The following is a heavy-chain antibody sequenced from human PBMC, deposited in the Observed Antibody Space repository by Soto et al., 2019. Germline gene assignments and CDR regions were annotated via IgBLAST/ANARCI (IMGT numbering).Heavy chain of an antibody. CDR3: AINSDIVVVPAAMGNWFDP. V-gene: IGHV4-59*01. Sequence: SETLSLTCTVSGGSISSYYWSWIRQPPGKGLEWIGYIYYSGSTNYNPSLKSRVTISVDTSKNQFSLKLSSVTAADTAVYYCAINSDIVVVPAAMGNWFDPWGQGTLVNVSS. D-gene: IGHD2-2*01. CDR2: IYYSGST. CDR1: GGSISSYY. J-gene: IGHJ5*02.